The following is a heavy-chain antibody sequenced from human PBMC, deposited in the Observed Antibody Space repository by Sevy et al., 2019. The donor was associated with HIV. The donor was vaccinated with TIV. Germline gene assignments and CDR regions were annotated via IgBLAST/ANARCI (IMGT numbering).Heavy chain of an antibody. CDR2: ISGSGGST. J-gene: IGHJ4*02. V-gene: IGHV3-23*01. D-gene: IGHD6-13*01. CDR3: EAIATAGRDY. CDR1: GFIFSSYV. Sequence: GGSLRLSCAASGFIFSSYVMTWVRQAPGKGLEWVSTISGSGGSTYYADSVKGRITISRDNSKKMLDLQMNSLRAEDTAVYYCEAIATAGRDYWGQGTLVTVSS.